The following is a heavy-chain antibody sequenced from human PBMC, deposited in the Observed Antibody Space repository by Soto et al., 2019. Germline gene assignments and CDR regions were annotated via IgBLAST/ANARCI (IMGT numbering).Heavy chain of an antibody. D-gene: IGHD1-7*01. V-gene: IGHV3-23*01. J-gene: IGHJ5*01. CDR1: GFTFSSYA. Sequence: PGGSLRLSCAASGFTFSSYAMSWVRQAPGKGLEWVSGIRGSGGSTYYADSVKGRFTISRDNSKNTLYLQMNSLRAEDTAVYYCAKDLPSWNYGGNWFDSWGQGTLVTVSS. CDR3: AKDLPSWNYGGNWFDS. CDR2: IRGSGGST.